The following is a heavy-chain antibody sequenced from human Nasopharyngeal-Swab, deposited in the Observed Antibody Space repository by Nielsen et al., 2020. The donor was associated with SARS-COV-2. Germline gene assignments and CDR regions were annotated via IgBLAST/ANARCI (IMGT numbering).Heavy chain of an antibody. J-gene: IGHJ4*02. V-gene: IGHV3-7*03. CDR3: ARRLAADANGGNFDH. Sequence: GESLKISCAASGFTFSNYWMSWVRQSPGKGLEWVANIKQDGSEKYYVDSVKGRFTLSRDNTMNSLFLQMSSLRAEDTAVYYCARRLAADANGGNFDHWGQGTLVTVSS. CDR1: GFTFSNYW. D-gene: IGHD6-25*01. CDR2: IKQDGSEK.